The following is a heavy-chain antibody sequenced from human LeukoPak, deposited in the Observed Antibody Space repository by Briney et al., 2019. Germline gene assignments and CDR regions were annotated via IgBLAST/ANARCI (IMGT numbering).Heavy chain of an antibody. CDR1: GFTFSSYS. V-gene: IGHV3-48*04. Sequence: PGGSLRLSCAASGFTFSSYSMSWVRQAPEKGLEWVSYISSSSSTIYYADSVKGRFTISRDNAKNSLYPQMNSLRAEDTAVYYCARGAPIDRFDYWGQGTLVTVSS. CDR3: ARGAPIDRFDY. J-gene: IGHJ4*02. CDR2: ISSSSSTI.